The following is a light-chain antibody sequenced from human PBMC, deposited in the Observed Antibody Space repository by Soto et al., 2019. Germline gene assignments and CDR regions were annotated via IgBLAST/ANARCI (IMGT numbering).Light chain of an antibody. CDR3: QQYHNWPA. V-gene: IGKV1-39*01. CDR2: GTS. Sequence: DIQLTQSPSSLSASVGDRVTITCRASQSIRKPLNWYQQKPGKAPNLLIYGTSILQSGVPSRFSGRGSGTGFTLTISNLQSEDFAVYYCQQYHNWPAFGQGTKVEIK. J-gene: IGKJ1*01. CDR1: QSIRKP.